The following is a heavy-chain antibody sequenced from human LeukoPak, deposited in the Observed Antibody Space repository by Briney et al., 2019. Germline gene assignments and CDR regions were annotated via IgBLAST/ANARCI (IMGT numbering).Heavy chain of an antibody. CDR1: GFTFSSYS. V-gene: IGHV3-21*01. Sequence: GGSLRLSCAASGFTFSSYSMNWVRQAPGRGLEWVSSISSSSTSIYYADSGKGRFTISRDNAKNSLYLQMKSLRAEDTAVYYCARDNDVGVIAVVDFDYWGQGTLVTVSS. D-gene: IGHD3-22*01. J-gene: IGHJ4*02. CDR2: ISSSSTSI. CDR3: ARDNDVGVIAVVDFDY.